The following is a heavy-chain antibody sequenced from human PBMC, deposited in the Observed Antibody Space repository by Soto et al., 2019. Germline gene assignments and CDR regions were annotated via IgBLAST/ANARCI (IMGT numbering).Heavy chain of an antibody. CDR1: GGTFSSYA. D-gene: IGHD3-22*01. V-gene: IGHV1-69*01. CDR3: AREEITMIVVVITPGGMDV. Sequence: QVPLVQSGAEVKKPGSSVKVSCKASGGTFSSYAISWVRQAPGQGLEWMGGIIPIFGTANYAQKFQGRVTITADESTSTAYMELSSLRSEDTAVYYCAREEITMIVVVITPGGMDVWGQGTTVTVSS. CDR2: IIPIFGTA. J-gene: IGHJ6*02.